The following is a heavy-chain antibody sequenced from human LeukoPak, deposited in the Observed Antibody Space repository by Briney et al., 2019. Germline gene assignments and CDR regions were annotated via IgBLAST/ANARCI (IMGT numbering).Heavy chain of an antibody. J-gene: IGHJ6*02. V-gene: IGHV1-3*01. CDR3: ASERWLLDYYYGMDV. Sequence: ASVKVSCKASGYTFTSYAMNWVRQAPGQRLEWMGWINAGNGNTKYSQKFQGRVTITRDTSASTAYMELSSLRSEDTAVYYCASERWLLDYYYGMDVWGQGTTVTVSS. CDR2: INAGNGNT. D-gene: IGHD4-17*01. CDR1: GYTFTSYA.